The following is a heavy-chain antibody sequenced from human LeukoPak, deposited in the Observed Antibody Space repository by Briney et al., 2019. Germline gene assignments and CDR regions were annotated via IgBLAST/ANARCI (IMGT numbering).Heavy chain of an antibody. CDR1: GYTFTSYG. Sequence: ASVKVSCKASGYTFTSYGISWVRQAPGQGLEWMGWINTNTGNPTYAQGFTGRFVFSLDTSVSTAYLQISSLKAEDTAVYYCARDLPTGTGAFDIWGQGTMVTVSS. V-gene: IGHV7-4-1*02. J-gene: IGHJ3*02. CDR2: INTNTGNP. D-gene: IGHD2-8*02. CDR3: ARDLPTGTGAFDI.